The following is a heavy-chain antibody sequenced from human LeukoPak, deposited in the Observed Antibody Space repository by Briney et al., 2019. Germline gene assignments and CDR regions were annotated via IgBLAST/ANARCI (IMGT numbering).Heavy chain of an antibody. CDR2: ISSGGDNT. J-gene: IGHJ4*02. CDR1: GFTFSHYG. D-gene: IGHD5-12*01. CDR3: ARGPSGYHDT. V-gene: IGHV3-23*01. Sequence: GGSLRLSCVASGFTFSHYGMTWVRQAPGKGLEWVSGISSGGDNTYYADSVKGRFTISRDNSKNTLYLQMNSLRAEDTAVYYCARGPSGYHDTGGQGTLVTVSS.